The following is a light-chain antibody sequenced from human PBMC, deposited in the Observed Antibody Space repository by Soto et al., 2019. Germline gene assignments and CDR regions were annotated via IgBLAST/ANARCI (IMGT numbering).Light chain of an antibody. Sequence: DILMTQSPPTLSLSPGERATLSCRASQTIYTNLAWYQQKTGQAPRLLIYGASTRATGNPVMFSGSGSGTEFTLTISSLQFEDVAVYYCQQYNNWPPFMYTFGQGTTVAMK. V-gene: IGKV3-15*01. CDR2: GAS. CDR1: QTIYTN. J-gene: IGKJ2*01. CDR3: QQYNNWPPFMYT.